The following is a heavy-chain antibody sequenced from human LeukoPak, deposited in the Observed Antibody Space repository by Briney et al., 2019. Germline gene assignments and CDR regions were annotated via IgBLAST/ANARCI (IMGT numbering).Heavy chain of an antibody. CDR1: GFTFSSYA. J-gene: IGHJ6*02. Sequence: GGSLRLSCAASGFTFSSYAMSWVRQAPGKGLEWVSAISGSGGSTYYADSVKGRFTISRDNSKNTLYLQMNSLRAEDTAVYYCARDGSHSSSWYSYYYYGMDVWGQGTTVTVSS. CDR3: ARDGSHSSSWYSYYYYGMDV. D-gene: IGHD6-13*01. CDR2: ISGSGGST. V-gene: IGHV3-23*01.